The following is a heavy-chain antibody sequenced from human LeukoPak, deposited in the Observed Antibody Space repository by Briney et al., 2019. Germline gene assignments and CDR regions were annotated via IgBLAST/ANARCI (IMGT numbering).Heavy chain of an antibody. D-gene: IGHD3-16*02. Sequence: ASVKVSCKASGYTFTSYDINWVRQATGQGLEWMGWMNPNSGNTGYAQKFQGRVTMTRNTYISTAYMELSSLRSEDTAVYYCVVMITFGGVIADQDFDYWGQGTLVTVSS. CDR1: GYTFTSYD. V-gene: IGHV1-8*01. CDR3: VVMITFGGVIADQDFDY. CDR2: MNPNSGNT. J-gene: IGHJ4*02.